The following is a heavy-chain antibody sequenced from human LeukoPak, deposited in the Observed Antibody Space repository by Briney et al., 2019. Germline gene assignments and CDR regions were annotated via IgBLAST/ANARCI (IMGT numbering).Heavy chain of an antibody. D-gene: IGHD6-13*01. CDR1: GFTFSSYA. CDR2: ISGSGGNT. J-gene: IGHJ4*02. Sequence: GGSLRLSCAASGFTFSSYAMSWVRQAPGKGLEWVSAISGSGGNTCYADSVKGRFTISRDNSKSMLYLQMNSLRAEDTAIYYCAKEHKYSSSWYYFDYWGQGTLVTVSS. V-gene: IGHV3-23*01. CDR3: AKEHKYSSSWYYFDY.